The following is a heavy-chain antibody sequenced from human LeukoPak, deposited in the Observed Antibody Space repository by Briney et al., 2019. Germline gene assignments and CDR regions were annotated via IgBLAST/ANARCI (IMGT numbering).Heavy chain of an antibody. CDR3: ATYYYDSSGYSYDAFDI. J-gene: IGHJ3*02. CDR2: ISSSSSYI. D-gene: IGHD3-22*01. CDR1: GFTFSSYS. V-gene: IGHV3-21*01. Sequence: PGGSLRLSCAASGFTFSSYSMNWVRQAPGKGLEWVSSISSSSSYIYYADSVKGRFTISRDNAKNSLYLQMNSLRAEDTAVYYCATYYYDSSGYSYDAFDIWGQGTMVTVSS.